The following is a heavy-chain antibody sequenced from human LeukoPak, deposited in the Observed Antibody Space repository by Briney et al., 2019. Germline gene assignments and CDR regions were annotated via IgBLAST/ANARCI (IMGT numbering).Heavy chain of an antibody. V-gene: IGHV3-23*01. Sequence: GGSLRLSCAASGFTFSSYAMSWVRQAPGRGLEWVSGISGSGGSTYYADSVKGRFTISRDNSKNTLYLQMNSLRAEDTAVYYCAKDGVTMIGRGTYFDYWGQGTPVTVSS. CDR2: ISGSGGST. CDR1: GFTFSSYA. J-gene: IGHJ4*02. CDR3: AKDGVTMIGRGTYFDY. D-gene: IGHD3-22*01.